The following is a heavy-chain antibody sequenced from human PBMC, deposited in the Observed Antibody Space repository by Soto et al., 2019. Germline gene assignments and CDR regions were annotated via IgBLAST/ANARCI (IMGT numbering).Heavy chain of an antibody. Sequence: SETLSLTCTVSGGSISSYYWSWIRQPPGKGLEWIGYIHYSGSTNYNPSLKSRVTISVDTSKNQFSLKLSSVTAADTAVYYCARRYGSSFDYWGQGTLVTVSS. CDR3: ARRYGSSFDY. V-gene: IGHV4-59*08. J-gene: IGHJ4*02. CDR2: IHYSGST. CDR1: GGSISSYY. D-gene: IGHD6-13*01.